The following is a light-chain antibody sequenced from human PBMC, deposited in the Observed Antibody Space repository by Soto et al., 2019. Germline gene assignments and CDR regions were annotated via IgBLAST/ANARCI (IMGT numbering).Light chain of an antibody. CDR2: GAS. Sequence: EIVLTQSPGTLSLSPGERATLSCRASQSVSSSYLAWYQQKPGQAPRLLIYGASSRATGIPDRFSGSGSGTDFTLTISRLEPEDCAVYYCQQYGSPPLTFGGGTKVEIK. J-gene: IGKJ4*01. CDR3: QQYGSPPLT. V-gene: IGKV3-20*01. CDR1: QSVSSSY.